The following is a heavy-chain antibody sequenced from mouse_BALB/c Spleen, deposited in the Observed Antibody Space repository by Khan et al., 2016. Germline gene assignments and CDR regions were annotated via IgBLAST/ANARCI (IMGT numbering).Heavy chain of an antibody. V-gene: IGHV1-39*01. CDR2: IDPYYGTT. J-gene: IGHJ4*01. Sequence: VQLKESGPELEKPGASVKISCKASGYSFTGYNMNWVKQSNGKSLEWIGDIDPYYGTTSYNQKFKGKATLTVDKSSSTAYMQLKSLTSEDSAVYYCASRLRQEGWYAMDYWGQGTSVTVSS. CDR1: GYSFTGYN. D-gene: IGHD1-2*01. CDR3: ASRLRQEGWYAMDY.